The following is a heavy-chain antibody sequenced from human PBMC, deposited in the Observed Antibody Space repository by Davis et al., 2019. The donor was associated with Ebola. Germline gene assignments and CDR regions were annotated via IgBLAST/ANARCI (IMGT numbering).Heavy chain of an antibody. V-gene: IGHV5-51*01. D-gene: IGHD1-14*01. CDR1: GYSFANYW. CDR2: IYPLDTEI. CDR3: ARPDNTWDHVDV. Sequence: GESLKISCNASGYSFANYWIAWVRQMPGKGLEWMAIIYPLDTEIRYSPSFRGQITVSADKSISTAYLQWSNLKASDTAVYYCARPDNTWDHVDVWGKGTTVIVS. J-gene: IGHJ6*03.